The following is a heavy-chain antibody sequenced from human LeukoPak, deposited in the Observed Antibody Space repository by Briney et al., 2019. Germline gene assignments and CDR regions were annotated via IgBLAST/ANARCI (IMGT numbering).Heavy chain of an antibody. V-gene: IGHV4-39*01. CDR3: ARHGSYGSGSYHYLDY. J-gene: IGHJ4*02. CDR2: MDYSGIT. Sequence: SETLSLTCTVSGASISSSSYYWGWIRQPPGKGLEWIGSMDYSGITYCNPSLKSRVTVSLDTPGNQFALKLSSVTAADTAVYYCARHGSYGSGSYHYLDYWGQGTQVTVSS. CDR1: GASISSSSYY. D-gene: IGHD3-10*01.